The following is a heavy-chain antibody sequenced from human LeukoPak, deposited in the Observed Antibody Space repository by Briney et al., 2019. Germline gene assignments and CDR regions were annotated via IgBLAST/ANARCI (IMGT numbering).Heavy chain of an antibody. J-gene: IGHJ4*02. D-gene: IGHD3-3*01. CDR2: IIPILGIA. CDR3: ARGYYDFWSGWSYYFDY. Sequence: SVKVSCKASGGTFSSYTNSWVRQAPGQGLEWMGRIIPILGIANYAQKFQGRVTITADKSTSTAYMELSSLRSEDTAVYYCARGYYDFWSGWSYYFDYWGQGTLVTVSS. CDR1: GGTFSSYT. V-gene: IGHV1-69*02.